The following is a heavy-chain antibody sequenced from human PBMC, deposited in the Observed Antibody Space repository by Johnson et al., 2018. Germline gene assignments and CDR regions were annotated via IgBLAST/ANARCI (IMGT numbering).Heavy chain of an antibody. CDR3: AKGSTGWGEYFDY. J-gene: IGHJ4*02. Sequence: AASGFTFDDYAMHWVRQAPGKGLEWVSGISWNSDNIDYADSVKGRFTISRDNVKNSLYLQMNSLRPEDTALYYCAKGSTGWGEYFDYWGQGTLVTVSS. V-gene: IGHV3-9*01. D-gene: IGHD6-19*01. CDR2: ISWNSDNI. CDR1: GFTFDDYA.